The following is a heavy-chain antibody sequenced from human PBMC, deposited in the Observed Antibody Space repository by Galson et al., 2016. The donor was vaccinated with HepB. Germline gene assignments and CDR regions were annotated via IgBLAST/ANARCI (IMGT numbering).Heavy chain of an antibody. Sequence: SVKGRFTISRDNAKNSLYLQMTSLRDEDSGVYYCARDEGWLQENYSYYYGMDVWGQGTTVTVSS. V-gene: IGHV3-48*02. D-gene: IGHD5-12*01. CDR3: ARDEGWLQENYSYYYGMDV. J-gene: IGHJ6*02.